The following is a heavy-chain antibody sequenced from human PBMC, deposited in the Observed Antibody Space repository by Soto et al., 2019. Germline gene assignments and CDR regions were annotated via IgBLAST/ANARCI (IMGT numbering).Heavy chain of an antibody. CDR2: ISSSSSYI. D-gene: IGHD1-26*01. Sequence: GGSLRLSCAASGFTFSSYSMNWVRQAPGKGLEWVSSISSSSSYIYYADSVKGRFTISRDNDKNSLYLQMNSLRAEDTAVYYCARGEDSGSYYYYYYMDVWGKGTTVTVSS. CDR3: ARGEDSGSYYYYYYMDV. J-gene: IGHJ6*03. V-gene: IGHV3-21*01. CDR1: GFTFSSYS.